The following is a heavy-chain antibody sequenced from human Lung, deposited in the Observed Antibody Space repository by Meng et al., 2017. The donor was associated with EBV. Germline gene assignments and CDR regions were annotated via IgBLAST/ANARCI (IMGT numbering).Heavy chain of an antibody. CDR2: ISAYNGNT. V-gene: IGHV1-18*01. CDR3: ARVEVGITSGDY. D-gene: IGHD1-26*01. J-gene: IGHJ4*02. Sequence: QVQLVQSGSELKKAGASVKVSCKASGYTFTSYAMNWVRQAPGQGLEWMGWISAYNGNTNYAQTLQGRVTMTTDTSTSTAYMELGSLRSDDTAVYYCARVEVGITSGDYWGQGTLVTVSS. CDR1: GYTFTSYA.